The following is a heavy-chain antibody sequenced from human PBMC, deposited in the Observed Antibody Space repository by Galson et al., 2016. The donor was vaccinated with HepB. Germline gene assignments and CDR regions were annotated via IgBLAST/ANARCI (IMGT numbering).Heavy chain of an antibody. CDR2: IWYDGRNK. V-gene: IGHV3-33*06. D-gene: IGHD6-19*01. J-gene: IGHJ4*02. Sequence: SLRLSCAASGVTFSSYGMHWVRQAPGKGLEWVAVIWYDGRNKNYADSVKGRFTISRDNSKNTLYLQMNSLRAEDTAVYYCAKVGAAVAGTWFDYWGQGTLVTVSS. CDR1: GVTFSSYG. CDR3: AKVGAAVAGTWFDY.